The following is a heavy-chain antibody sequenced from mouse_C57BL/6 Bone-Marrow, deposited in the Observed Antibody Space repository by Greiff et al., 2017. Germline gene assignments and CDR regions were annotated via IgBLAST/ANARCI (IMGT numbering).Heavy chain of an antibody. CDR3: ARGGTVVYYYAMDY. Sequence: QVQLQQPGAELVKPGASVKLSCKASGYTFTSYWMHWVKPRPGQGLEWIGMIHPNSGSTNYNEKFKSKATLTVDKSSSTAYMQLSSLTSEDSAVYYCARGGTVVYYYAMDYWGQGTSVTGSS. V-gene: IGHV1-64*01. J-gene: IGHJ4*01. CDR1: GYTFTSYW. CDR2: IHPNSGST. D-gene: IGHD1-1*01.